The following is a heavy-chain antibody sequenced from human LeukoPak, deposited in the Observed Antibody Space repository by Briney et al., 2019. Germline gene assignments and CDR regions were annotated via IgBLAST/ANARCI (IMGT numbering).Heavy chain of an antibody. J-gene: IGHJ5*02. Sequence: PGGSLRLSCAASGFTFSSYSMNWVRQAPGKGLEWVSYISSSSSTIYYADSVKGRFTISRDNAKNSLYLQMNSLRAEDTAVYYCARGRYCSSTSCYGYNWFDPWGQGTLVTASS. CDR3: ARGRYCSSTSCYGYNWFDP. D-gene: IGHD2-2*01. CDR2: ISSSSSTI. CDR1: GFTFSSYS. V-gene: IGHV3-48*04.